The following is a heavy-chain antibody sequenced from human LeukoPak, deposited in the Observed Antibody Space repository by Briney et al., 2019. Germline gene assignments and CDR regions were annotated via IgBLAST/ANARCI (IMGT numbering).Heavy chain of an antibody. J-gene: IGHJ4*02. CDR2: IYSGGST. V-gene: IGHV3-53*01. CDR1: GFTVSSND. Sequence: GGSLRLSCAASGFTVSSNDMSWVRQAPGKGLECISVIYSGGSTDYADSVKGRFTISRDNAKNSLYLQMNSLRAEDTAVYYCARGNSVDTAMVATFDYWGQGTLVTVSS. D-gene: IGHD5-18*01. CDR3: ARGNSVDTAMVATFDY.